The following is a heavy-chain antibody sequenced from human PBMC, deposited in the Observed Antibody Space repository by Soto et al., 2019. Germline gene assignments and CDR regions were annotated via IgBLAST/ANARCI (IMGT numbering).Heavy chain of an antibody. V-gene: IGHV4-59*01. J-gene: IGHJ6*02. CDR3: ARDRWSEMDV. CDR2: IYYSGST. Sequence: TSETLSLTCTVSGGSISSYYWSWIRQPPGKGLEWIGYIYYSGSTNYNPSLKSRVTISVDTSKNQFSLKLSSVTAADTAVYYCARDRWSEMDVWGQGTTVTVSS. D-gene: IGHD1-26*01. CDR1: GGSISSYY.